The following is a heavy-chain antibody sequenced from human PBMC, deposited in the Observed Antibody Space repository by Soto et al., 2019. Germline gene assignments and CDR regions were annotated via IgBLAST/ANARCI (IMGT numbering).Heavy chain of an antibody. J-gene: IGHJ6*02. CDR1: GYTFTSYG. CDR3: ARHVAYDCVWVTHRRAGRDG. CDR2: ISAYNGNT. Sequence: QVQLVQSGAEVKKPGASVKVSCKASGYTFTSYGISWVRQAPGQGLGGMGWISAYNGNTNYAQKLQARVTMTTDTCTSTAYRELRSLRSAATAGYYWARHVAYDCVWVTHRRAGRDGWGQGTRVTVSS. V-gene: IGHV1-18*01. D-gene: IGHD3-16*01.